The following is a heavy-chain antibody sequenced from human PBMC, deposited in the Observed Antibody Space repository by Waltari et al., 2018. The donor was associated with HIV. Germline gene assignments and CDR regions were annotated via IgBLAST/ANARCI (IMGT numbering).Heavy chain of an antibody. V-gene: IGHV4-34*01. CDR2: INHSGST. D-gene: IGHD2-8*01. CDR1: GGSFSGYY. J-gene: IGHJ4*02. CDR3: ARGSWHGFDY. Sequence: QVQLQQWGAGLLKPSETLSLTCAVYGGSFSGYYWSWIRQPPGKGLEWIGEINHSGSTNYNPSLKSRVTISVDTSKNQFSLKLSSVTAADTAVYYCARGSWHGFDYWGQGTLVTVSS.